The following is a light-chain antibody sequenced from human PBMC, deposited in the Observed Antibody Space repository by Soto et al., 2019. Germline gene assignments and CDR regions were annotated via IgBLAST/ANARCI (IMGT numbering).Light chain of an antibody. CDR3: QQSYSAIMYT. Sequence: DIQMTQSPSSLSASVGDRVTITCRASQNINNKLNWYQQKPGKPPKALIYAASSLQSGVPSRFSGSGSGTDFTLTITNLQPEDFATYYCQQSYSAIMYTFGQGTKLAIK. J-gene: IGKJ2*01. CDR2: AAS. CDR1: QNINNK. V-gene: IGKV1-39*01.